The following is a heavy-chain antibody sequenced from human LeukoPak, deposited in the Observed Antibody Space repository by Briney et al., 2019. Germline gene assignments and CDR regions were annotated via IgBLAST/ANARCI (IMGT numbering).Heavy chain of an antibody. CDR2: ISGSGGST. J-gene: IGHJ4*02. CDR3: ASYYYDSSGYTD. V-gene: IGHV3-23*01. Sequence: PGGSLRLSCAASGFTFSSYGMSWVRQAPGKGLEWVSAISGSGGSTYYADSVKGRFTISRDKSKNTLYLQMNCLRAEDTAVYYCASYYYDSSGYTDWGQGTLVTVSS. D-gene: IGHD3-22*01. CDR1: GFTFSSYG.